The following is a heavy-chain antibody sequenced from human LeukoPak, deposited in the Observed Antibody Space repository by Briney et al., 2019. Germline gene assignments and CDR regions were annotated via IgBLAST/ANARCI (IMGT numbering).Heavy chain of an antibody. CDR2: INSDGSST. Sequence: GGSLRLSCAASGFTFSSYWMHWFRQTPGKGLVWVSRINSDGSSTSYADSVKGRFTISRDNAKNTLFLQMNSLRAEDTAVYYCARNSAMEQWLPLDYWGQGTLVTVSS. V-gene: IGHV3-74*01. J-gene: IGHJ4*02. CDR3: ARNSAMEQWLPLDY. D-gene: IGHD6-19*01. CDR1: GFTFSSYW.